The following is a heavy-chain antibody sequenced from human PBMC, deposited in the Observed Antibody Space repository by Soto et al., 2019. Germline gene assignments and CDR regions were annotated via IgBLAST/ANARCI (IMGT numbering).Heavy chain of an antibody. CDR1: GFTFSSYA. CDR3: ASRSYYDSSGYYWYYFDY. D-gene: IGHD3-22*01. V-gene: IGHV3-23*01. J-gene: IGHJ4*02. CDR2: VSGSGSST. Sequence: PGGSLRLSCAASGFTFSSYAMSWVRQAPGKGLECVSAVSGSGSSTYYADSVKGRFTISIDNSKDTVYLQMNSLRAEDTAVYYCASRSYYDSSGYYWYYFDYWGQGA.